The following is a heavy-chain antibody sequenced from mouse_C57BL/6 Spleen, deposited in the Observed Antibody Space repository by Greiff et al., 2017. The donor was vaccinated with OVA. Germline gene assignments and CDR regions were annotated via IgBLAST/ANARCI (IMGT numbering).Heavy chain of an antibody. Sequence: QVQLQQPGAELVKPGASVKLSCKASGYTFTSYWMHWVKQRPGQGLEWIGMIHPNSGSTNYNEKFKSKATLTVDKSSSTAYMQLSILTSEDSAVYYCARCYSNYWYFDVWGTGTTVTVSS. J-gene: IGHJ1*03. CDR1: GYTFTSYW. D-gene: IGHD2-5*01. CDR3: ARCYSNYWYFDV. CDR2: IHPNSGST. V-gene: IGHV1-64*01.